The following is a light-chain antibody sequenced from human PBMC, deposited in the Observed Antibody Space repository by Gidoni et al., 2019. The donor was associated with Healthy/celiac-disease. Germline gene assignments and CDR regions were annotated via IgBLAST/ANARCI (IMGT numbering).Light chain of an antibody. CDR2: SNN. Sequence: QSVLTQPPSASGTPGQRVTISCSGSSSNIGSNTVNWYQQLPGTAPKLLSYSNNQRPSGVPDRFSGSKSGTSASLAISGLQSEDEADYYCAAWDDSLNGHVFGGGTQLTVL. CDR3: AAWDDSLNGHV. J-gene: IGLJ7*01. V-gene: IGLV1-44*01. CDR1: SSNIGSNT.